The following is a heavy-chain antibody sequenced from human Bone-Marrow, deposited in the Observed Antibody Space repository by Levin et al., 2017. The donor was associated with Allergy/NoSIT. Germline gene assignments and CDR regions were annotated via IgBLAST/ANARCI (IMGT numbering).Heavy chain of an antibody. V-gene: IGHV4-39*01. CDR3: ARQTRSGDGGRGWCDP. CDR2: IDYSGAS. Sequence: SETLSLTCIVSGGSISSSGHYWGWIRQPPGKALEWIGTIDYSGASYCNPSLMSRLTISSDTPKNQFSLNLSSVTAADTAVYYCARQTRSGDGGRGWCDPWGQGTLVTVSS. D-gene: IGHD3-16*01. CDR1: GGSISSSGHY. J-gene: IGHJ5*02.